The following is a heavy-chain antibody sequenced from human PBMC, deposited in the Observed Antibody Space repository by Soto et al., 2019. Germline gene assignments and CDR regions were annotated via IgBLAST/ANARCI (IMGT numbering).Heavy chain of an antibody. J-gene: IGHJ4*02. CDR1: GGSISSYY. D-gene: IGHD3-16*01. Sequence: QVQLQESGPGLVKPSETLSLTCTVSGGSISSYYWSWIRQPPGKGLEWIGYIYYSGSTNYNPSLXAXAXSXXDTSNNQFSLKRSSVTAADTAGYYCARGDGACFDYWGRGTLVTVSS. CDR3: ARGDGACFDY. CDR2: IYYSGST. V-gene: IGHV4-59*08.